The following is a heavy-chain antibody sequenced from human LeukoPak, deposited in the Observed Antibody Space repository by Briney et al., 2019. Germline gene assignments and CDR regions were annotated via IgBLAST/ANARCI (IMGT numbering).Heavy chain of an antibody. CDR2: ISHSGGS. V-gene: IGHV4-34*01. CDR3: ARHQSWSGYYPRPLDY. J-gene: IGHJ4*02. D-gene: IGHD3-3*01. CDR1: GFSFTTHA. Sequence: GSLRLSCVASGFSFTTHAMGWVRQAPGKGLEWIGEISHSGGSNYNPSLKSRVTISVDTSKNQFSLKLSSVTAADTAVYYCARHQSWSGYYPRPLDYWGQGTLVTVSS.